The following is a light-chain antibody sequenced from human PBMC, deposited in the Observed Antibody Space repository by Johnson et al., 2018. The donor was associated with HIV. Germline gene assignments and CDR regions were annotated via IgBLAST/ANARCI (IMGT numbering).Light chain of an antibody. Sequence: QSVLTQPPSVSAAPGQKVTISCSGSSSNIGNNYVSWYQQLPGTAPKLLIYDNNKRPSGIPDRFSGSKSGTSATLGITGLQTGDEADHYCGTWDSRRSAGPVVVTVTKVTVL. CDR2: DNN. CDR3: GTWDSRRSAGPV. J-gene: IGLJ1*01. V-gene: IGLV1-51*01. CDR1: SSNIGNNY.